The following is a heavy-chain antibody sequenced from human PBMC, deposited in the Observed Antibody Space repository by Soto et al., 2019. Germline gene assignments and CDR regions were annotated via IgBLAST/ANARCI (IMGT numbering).Heavy chain of an antibody. D-gene: IGHD3-22*01. CDR3: AKDPGYYGSSGLT. Sequence: QVQLVESGGGVVQPGRSLRLSCAASGFTFSSYGMHWVRQAPGKGLEWVAVISYDGSNKYYADSVKGRFTISRDNSKNTLYLQMNSLRAEDTAVYYCAKDPGYYGSSGLTWGQGTLVTVSS. CDR1: GFTFSSYG. J-gene: IGHJ5*02. V-gene: IGHV3-30*18. CDR2: ISYDGSNK.